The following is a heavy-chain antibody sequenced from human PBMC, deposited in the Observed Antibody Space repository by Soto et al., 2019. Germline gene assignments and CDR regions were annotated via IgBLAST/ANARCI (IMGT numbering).Heavy chain of an antibody. CDR2: IYYSGST. CDR3: ARGDRFAPAAPAHFDY. V-gene: IGHV4-31*03. CDR1: GGSISSGGYY. Sequence: SETLSLTCTVSGGSISSGGYYWSWIRQHPGKGLEWIGYIYYSGSTYYNPSLKSRVTISVDTSKNQFSLKLSSVTAAETAVYYCARGDRFAPAAPAHFDYWGQGTLVTVSS. D-gene: IGHD2-2*01. J-gene: IGHJ4*02.